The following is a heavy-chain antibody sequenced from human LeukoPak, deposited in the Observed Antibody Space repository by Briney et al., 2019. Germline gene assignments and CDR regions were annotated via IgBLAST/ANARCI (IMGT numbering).Heavy chain of an antibody. CDR3: ARDSSSPSWTHHYYYYYMDV. Sequence: GSLRLCCAASGFTFSIYAMSWVRQAPGKGLEWVAVVSYDGSNKYYADSVKGRFTISRDNSKNTLYLQMNSLRAEDTAVYYCARDSSSPSWTHHYYYYYMDVWGKGTTDTVSS. CDR1: GFTFSIYA. V-gene: IGHV3-30*01. J-gene: IGHJ6*03. CDR2: VSYDGSNK. D-gene: IGHD2-2*01.